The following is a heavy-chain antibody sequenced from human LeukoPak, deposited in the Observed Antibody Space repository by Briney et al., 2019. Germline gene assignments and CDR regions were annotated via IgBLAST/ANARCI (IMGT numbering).Heavy chain of an antibody. V-gene: IGHV5-51*01. Sequence: GESLKISCKGSGYSFTSYWIGWVRQMPGKGLEWMGIIYPGDSDTRYSPSFQGQVTISADKSIGTAYLQWSSLKASDTAMYFCARTPFNSIRGLDYWGQGTLVTVSS. CDR2: IYPGDSDT. D-gene: IGHD3-10*01. CDR3: ARTPFNSIRGLDY. J-gene: IGHJ4*02. CDR1: GYSFTSYW.